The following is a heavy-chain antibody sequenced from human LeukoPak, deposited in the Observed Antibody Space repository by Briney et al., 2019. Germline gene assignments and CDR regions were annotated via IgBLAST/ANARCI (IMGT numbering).Heavy chain of an antibody. V-gene: IGHV4-59*01. J-gene: IGHJ4*02. D-gene: IGHD3-22*01. CDR1: GGSISSYY. CDR2: IYYSGST. Sequence: SETLSLTCTVSGGSISSYYWSWIRQPPGKGLEWIGYIYYSGSTNYNPSLKSRVTISVDTSKNQFSLKLRSVTAADTAVYYCASYYDSSGYYSVWGQGTLVTVSS. CDR3: ASYYDSSGYYSV.